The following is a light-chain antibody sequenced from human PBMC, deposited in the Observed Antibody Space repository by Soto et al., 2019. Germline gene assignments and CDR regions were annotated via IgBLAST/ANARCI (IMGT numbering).Light chain of an antibody. CDR3: SSYTSSSTVV. Sequence: QSALTQPASVSGSPGQSITISCTGTSSDVGDYNYVSWYQHHPGKAPKLMIYEVTNRPSGVSNRFSGSKSGNTASLTISGLQAEDEADYHCSSYTSSSTVVFGGGTKLTVL. CDR2: EVT. V-gene: IGLV2-14*01. CDR1: SSDVGDYNY. J-gene: IGLJ2*01.